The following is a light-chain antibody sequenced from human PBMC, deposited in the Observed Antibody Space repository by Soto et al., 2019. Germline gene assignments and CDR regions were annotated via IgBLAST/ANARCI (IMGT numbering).Light chain of an antibody. CDR1: SSDVGAYDF. J-gene: IGLJ2*01. CDR2: DVT. Sequence: QSVLTQPASVSGSPGQSITISCTGTSSDVGAYDFVSWYQHSPGKAPKLVTFDVTHRPPGISDRFSGSKSANTASPAISGLQAADQAFYYCSSYTTRSTLVFGSGTKLTVL. CDR3: SSYTTRSTLV. V-gene: IGLV2-14*01.